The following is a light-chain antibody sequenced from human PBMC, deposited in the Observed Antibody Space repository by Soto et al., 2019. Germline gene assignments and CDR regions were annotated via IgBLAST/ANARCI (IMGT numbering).Light chain of an antibody. CDR3: SSYTSSSIRV. Sequence: QSALTQPASVSGSPGQSITISCIGTTSDVGGYNYVSWYQQHPGKAPKLMIYEVSNRPSGVSNRFSGSKSGNTASLTISGLQAEDEADYYCSSYTSSSIRVFGTGTKLTVL. J-gene: IGLJ1*01. CDR2: EVS. CDR1: TSDVGGYNY. V-gene: IGLV2-14*01.